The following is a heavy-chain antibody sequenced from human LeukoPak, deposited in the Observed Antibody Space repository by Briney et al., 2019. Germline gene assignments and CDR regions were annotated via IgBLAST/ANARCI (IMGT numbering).Heavy chain of an antibody. CDR3: ARGPPYDYGDCDPVY. Sequence: ASVKVSCTASGYTFTSYGISWVRQAPGQGLEWMGWISAYNGNTNYAQKLQGRVTMTTDTSTSTAYMELRSLRSDDTAVYYCARGPPYDYGDCDPVYWGQGTLVTVSS. CDR2: ISAYNGNT. V-gene: IGHV1-18*04. D-gene: IGHD4-17*01. CDR1: GYTFTSYG. J-gene: IGHJ4*02.